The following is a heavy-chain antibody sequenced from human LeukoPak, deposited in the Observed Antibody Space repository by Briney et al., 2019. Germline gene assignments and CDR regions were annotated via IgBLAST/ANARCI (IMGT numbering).Heavy chain of an antibody. Sequence: SVKVSCKASGGTFITYTINWVRQAPGQGLEWKGGIIPIFGTANYAQKFQGRVTVTTDDSTSTAFMELSSLRSEDTAVYYCATYMLRDNWNVHTFDSWGQGTLVTVSS. J-gene: IGHJ5*01. CDR1: GGTFITYT. V-gene: IGHV1-69*05. CDR3: ATYMLRDNWNVHTFDS. CDR2: IIPIFGTA. D-gene: IGHD1-1*01.